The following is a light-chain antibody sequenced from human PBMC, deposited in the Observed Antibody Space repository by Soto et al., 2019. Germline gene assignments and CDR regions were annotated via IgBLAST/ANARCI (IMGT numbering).Light chain of an antibody. CDR2: GVS. CDR3: SSYKTSSIVVV. V-gene: IGLV2-14*01. J-gene: IGLJ2*01. CDR1: SSDVGGYNY. Sequence: QSALTQPASVSGSPGQSITISCTGTSSDVGGYNYVSWYQQYPGKAPKLMIFGVSDRPSGVSNRFSGPKSGNTASLTISGLQAEDEADYYCSSYKTSSIVVVFGGGTKLTVL.